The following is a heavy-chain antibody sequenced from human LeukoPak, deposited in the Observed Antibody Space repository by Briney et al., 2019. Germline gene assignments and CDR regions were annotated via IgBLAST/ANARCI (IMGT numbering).Heavy chain of an antibody. V-gene: IGHV1-18*01. CDR1: GYTFSNYD. D-gene: IGHD3-22*01. Sequence: ASVKVSCKASGYTFSNYDITWVRQAPGQGLEWMGWISAYNGDTNYAQKLQGRVTMTTDTSTGTAYMELRSLRSDDTAVYYCARHYYDSGGYNSAFDYWGQGTLVTVPS. CDR3: ARHYYDSGGYNSAFDY. J-gene: IGHJ4*02. CDR2: ISAYNGDT.